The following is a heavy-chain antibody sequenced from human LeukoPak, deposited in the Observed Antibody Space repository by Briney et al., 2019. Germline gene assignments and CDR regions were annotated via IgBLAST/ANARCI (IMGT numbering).Heavy chain of an antibody. V-gene: IGHV4-30-4*01. CDR2: IYYSGST. CDR3: ARSIADDAFDI. Sequence: SETLSLTCTVSGGSISSGDYYWSWIRHPPGKGLEWIGYIYYSGSTYYNPSLKSRVTISVDTSKNQFSLKLSSVTAADTAVYYCARSIADDAFDIWGQGTMVTVSS. CDR1: GGSISSGDYY. D-gene: IGHD6-13*01. J-gene: IGHJ3*02.